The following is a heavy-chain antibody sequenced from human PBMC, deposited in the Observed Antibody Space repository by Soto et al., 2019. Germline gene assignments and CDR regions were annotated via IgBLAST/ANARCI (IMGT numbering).Heavy chain of an antibody. CDR3: ARDHRLRFLEWFTHPTPTTYYYGMAV. CDR1: GFTFSSYS. CDR2: ISSSISYI. Sequence: GGSLRLSCAASGFTFSSYSMNWVRQAPGKGLEWVSSISSSISYIYYADSVKGRFTISRDNAKNSLYLQMNSLRAEDTAVYYCARDHRLRFLEWFTHPTPTTYYYGMAVWGQGTRVTVSS. V-gene: IGHV3-21*01. J-gene: IGHJ6*02. D-gene: IGHD3-3*01.